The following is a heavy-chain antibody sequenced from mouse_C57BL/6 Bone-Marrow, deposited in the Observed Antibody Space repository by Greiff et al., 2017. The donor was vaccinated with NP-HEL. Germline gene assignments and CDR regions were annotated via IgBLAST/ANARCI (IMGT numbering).Heavy chain of an antibody. D-gene: IGHD1-1*01. CDR2: IHPNSGST. J-gene: IGHJ1*03. CDR1: GYTFTSYW. V-gene: IGHV1-64*01. Sequence: QVQLQQSGAELVKPGASVKLSCKASGYTFTSYWMHWVKQRPGQGLEWIGMIHPNSGSTNYNEKFKSKATLTVDKSSSTAYMLLSSLTSEDSAVYYCARRYYGSSYWYFDVWGTGTTVTVSS. CDR3: ARRYYGSSYWYFDV.